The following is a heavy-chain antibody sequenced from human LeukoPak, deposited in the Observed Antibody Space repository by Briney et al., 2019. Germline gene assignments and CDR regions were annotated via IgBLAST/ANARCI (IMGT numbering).Heavy chain of an antibody. CDR3: AREDAVSSDDAFDL. D-gene: IGHD6-19*01. CDR2: VYYSGST. J-gene: IGHJ3*01. Sequence: SETLSLTCTVSGGSVSTIDYYWGWIRQPPGKGLEWIGSVYYSGSTYYNAPLKSRVTISVDTSKNQFSLKLSAVTAADMAMYYCAREDAVSSDDAFDLWGQGTMVTVS. V-gene: IGHV4-39*07. CDR1: GGSVSTIDYY.